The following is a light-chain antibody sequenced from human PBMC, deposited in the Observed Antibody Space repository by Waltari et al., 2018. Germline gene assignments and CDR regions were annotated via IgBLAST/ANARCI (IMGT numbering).Light chain of an antibody. CDR2: DVS. V-gene: IGLV2-14*01. J-gene: IGLJ2*01. CDR3: SSYTSSSTPVV. CDR1: SSDGGGYNY. Sequence: QSALTQPASVSGSPGQSITISCTGTSSDGGGYNYVSWYQQHPGKAPKLMIYDVSKRPSGVSNRFSGSKSGNTASLTISGLQAEDEADYYCSSYTSSSTPVVFGGGTKLTVL.